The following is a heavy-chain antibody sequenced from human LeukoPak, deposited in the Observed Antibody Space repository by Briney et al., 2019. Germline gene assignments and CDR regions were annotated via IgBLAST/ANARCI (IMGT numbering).Heavy chain of an antibody. CDR1: GFTFSSYS. CDR2: VSSSGRHM. D-gene: IGHD4-23*01. V-gene: IGHV3-21*01. Sequence: GGSLRLSCAASGFTFSSYSMNWVRQAPGKGLEWVSSVSSSGRHMYYADSVKGRFTISRDNAKNSLYLQMNSLRAEDTAVYYCARDPDYGGYYFDYWGQGTLVTVSS. J-gene: IGHJ4*02. CDR3: ARDPDYGGYYFDY.